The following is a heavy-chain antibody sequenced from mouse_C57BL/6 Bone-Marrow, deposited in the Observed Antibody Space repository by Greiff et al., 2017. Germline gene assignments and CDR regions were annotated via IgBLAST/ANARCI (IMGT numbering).Heavy chain of an antibody. Sequence: VQLQQSGAELVRPGASVKLSCTASGFNIKDDYMHWVKQRPEQGLEWIGWIDPENGDTEYASKFQGKDTITADTSSNTAYLQLSSRESEDTAVYYSTTSITTVVATNYGGKGTTLTVSS. J-gene: IGHJ2*01. V-gene: IGHV14-4*01. CDR2: IDPENGDT. CDR1: GFNIKDDY. CDR3: TTSITTVVATNY. D-gene: IGHD1-1*01.